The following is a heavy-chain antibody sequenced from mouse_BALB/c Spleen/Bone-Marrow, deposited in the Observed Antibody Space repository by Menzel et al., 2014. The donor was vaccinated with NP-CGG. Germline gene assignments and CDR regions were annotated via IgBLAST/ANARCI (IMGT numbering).Heavy chain of an antibody. J-gene: IGHJ4*01. CDR1: GYTFSSYW. CDR3: ARGLLRPYYAMDY. D-gene: IGHD1-2*01. V-gene: IGHV1-9*01. Sequence: LVESGASVKISCKATGYTFSSYWIEWVKQRPGHGLEWIGEILPGSGSTNYNEKFKGKATFTAATSSNTAYMHLSSLTSEDSAVYYCARGLLRPYYAMDYWGQGNSVTVSS. CDR2: ILPGSGST.